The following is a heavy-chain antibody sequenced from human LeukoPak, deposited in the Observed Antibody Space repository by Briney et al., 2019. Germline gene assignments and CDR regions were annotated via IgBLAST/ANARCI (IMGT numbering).Heavy chain of an antibody. V-gene: IGHV3-53*01. J-gene: IGHJ4*02. D-gene: IGHD6-19*01. Sequence: GGSLRLSCAAAGFIVSSNYMSWVRQAPGEGLEWGSVIYGDGSTYYADSVKGRFTISRDNSKHTLYLQMNSLRPEDTAVYYCARRFISGWHLDYWGQGTLVTVSS. CDR3: ARRFISGWHLDY. CDR2: IYGDGST. CDR1: GFIVSSNY.